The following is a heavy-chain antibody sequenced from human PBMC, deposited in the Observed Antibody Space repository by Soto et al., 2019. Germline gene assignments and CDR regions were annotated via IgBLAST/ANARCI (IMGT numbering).Heavy chain of an antibody. CDR2: MYYSEST. Sequence: SETLSLTFTVSAGSISSGDYYCSWVRQPPGKGLECIGYMYYSESTYYNQSLKTPVTLSLDTSKPQFPMKLSSLTAAHTAVYYCASNSYGHTFSEYCGQGTMVTVSS. J-gene: IGHJ4*02. V-gene: IGHV4-30-4*01. CDR1: AGSISSGDYY. D-gene: IGHD5-18*01. CDR3: ASNSYGHTFSEY.